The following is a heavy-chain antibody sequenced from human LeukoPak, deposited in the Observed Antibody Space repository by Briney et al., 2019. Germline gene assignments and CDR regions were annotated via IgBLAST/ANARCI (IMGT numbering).Heavy chain of an antibody. V-gene: IGHV1-2*02. CDR1: GYTFTDYH. J-gene: IGHJ3*02. Sequence: ASVKVPCKASGYTFTDYHMHWVRQAPGQGLEWMGWINPNTGGTTYAQKFEGRVTMTRDTSISTAYMELSRLRSDDTALYYCARDHDRSSWYGALDIWGQGTMVTVSS. D-gene: IGHD6-13*01. CDR2: INPNTGGT. CDR3: ARDHDRSSWYGALDI.